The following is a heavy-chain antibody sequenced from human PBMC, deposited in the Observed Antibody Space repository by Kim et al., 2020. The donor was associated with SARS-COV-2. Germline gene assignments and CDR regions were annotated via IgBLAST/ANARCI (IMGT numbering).Heavy chain of an antibody. J-gene: IGHJ4*02. D-gene: IGHD1-26*01. CDR3: AKPSWANHVGLGPFDY. Sequence: GGSLRLSCAASGFTFSSYAMTWVRQAPEKGLEWVSTISTSGGSTYYADSVKGRFTISRDNSKNTLYLQMNSLRAEDTAVYYCAKPSWANHVGLGPFDYWGQGALVPVSS. CDR2: ISTSGGST. CDR1: GFTFSSYA. V-gene: IGHV3-23*01.